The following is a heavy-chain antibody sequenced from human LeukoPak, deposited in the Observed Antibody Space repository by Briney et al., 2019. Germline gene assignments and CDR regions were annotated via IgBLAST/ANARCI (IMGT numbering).Heavy chain of an antibody. V-gene: IGHV1-46*01. Sequence: GASVKVSCKASGYTFTSYYMHWVRQAPGQGLEWMGIINPSGGSTSYAQKFQGRVTMTRDTSTSTVYMELSSLRSEDTAMYYCARDLVIKGFDYWGQGTLVTVSS. D-gene: IGHD6-6*01. CDR1: GYTFTSYY. CDR2: INPSGGST. CDR3: ARDLVIKGFDY. J-gene: IGHJ4*02.